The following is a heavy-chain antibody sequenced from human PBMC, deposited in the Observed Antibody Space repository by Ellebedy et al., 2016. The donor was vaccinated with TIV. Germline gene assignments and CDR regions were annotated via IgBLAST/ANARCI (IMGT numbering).Heavy chain of an antibody. CDR3: ARSAARAVDY. V-gene: IGHV1-3*01. Sequence: AASVKVSCKTPGYTFSNYAIHWVRQPPGQRLEWMGWINAGNGNTRYSQKFQGRVTITRDTSASTAYVELSSLRAEDTAVYYCARSAARAVDYWGQGTQVTVSS. CDR1: GYTFSNYA. CDR2: INAGNGNT. D-gene: IGHD6-6*01. J-gene: IGHJ4*02.